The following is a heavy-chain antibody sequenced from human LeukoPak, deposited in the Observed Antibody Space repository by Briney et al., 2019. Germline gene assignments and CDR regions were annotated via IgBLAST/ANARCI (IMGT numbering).Heavy chain of an antibody. V-gene: IGHV3-7*01. CDR2: IKQDGSEK. CDR1: GFTFSSYW. CDR3: ARDRGGIAARPEGY. Sequence: GGSLRLSCAASGFTFSSYWMGWVRQAPGKGLEWVANIKQDGSEKYYVDSVKGRFTISRDNAKNSLYLQMNSLRAEDTAVYYCARDRGGIAARPEGYWGQGTLVTVSS. D-gene: IGHD6-6*01. J-gene: IGHJ4*02.